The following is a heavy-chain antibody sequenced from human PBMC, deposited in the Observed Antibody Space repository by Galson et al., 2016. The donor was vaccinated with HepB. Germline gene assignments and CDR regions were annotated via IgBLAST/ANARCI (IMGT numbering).Heavy chain of an antibody. CDR1: GFTFSKYW. V-gene: IGHV4-59*01. Sequence: LRLSCAASGFTFSKYWMSWVRQHPEKGLEWIGYIYNRGSTYYNPSLSSRVTISLDTFKNQFSLKLSSVTAADTAIYYCAREVIVTGYSRRFDPWGPGTLVTVSS. CDR2: IYNRGST. D-gene: IGHD3-9*01. J-gene: IGHJ5*02. CDR3: AREVIVTGYSRRFDP.